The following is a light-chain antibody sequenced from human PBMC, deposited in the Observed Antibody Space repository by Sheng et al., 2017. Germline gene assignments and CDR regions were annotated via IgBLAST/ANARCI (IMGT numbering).Light chain of an antibody. Sequence: EIVLTQSPATLSLSPGERATLSCRASQSVSSYLGWYQQKPGQAPRLLIYDASNRAIDIPARFNGSGSGTDFTLTISSLEPEDFAVYYCQQRSIWVTFGGGTKVEIK. V-gene: IGKV3-11*01. J-gene: IGKJ4*01. CDR1: QSVSSY. CDR2: DAS. CDR3: QQRSIWVT.